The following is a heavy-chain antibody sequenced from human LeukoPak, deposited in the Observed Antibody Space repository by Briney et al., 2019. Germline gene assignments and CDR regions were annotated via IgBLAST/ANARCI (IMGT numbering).Heavy chain of an antibody. CDR2: ICHSGST. J-gene: IGHJ5*02. CDR3: ARDSRLEYSSPRGGDWFDL. D-gene: IGHD6-6*01. V-gene: IGHV4-59*12. Sequence: SETLSLTCTVSGGSISSYYWSWIRQPPGKGLEWIGCICHSGSTNYNPSLKSRVTISVDTSKNQFSLKLSSVTAADTAVYYCARDSRLEYSSPRGGDWFDLWGQGTLVTVSS. CDR1: GGSISSYY.